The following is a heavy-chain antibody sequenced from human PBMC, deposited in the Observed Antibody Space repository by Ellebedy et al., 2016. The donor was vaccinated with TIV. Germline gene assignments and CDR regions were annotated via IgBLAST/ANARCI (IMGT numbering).Heavy chain of an antibody. V-gene: IGHV3-30*02. CDR2: IRFDGREI. CDR1: GFTFSNYG. Sequence: PGGSLRLSCAASGFTFSNYGMHWVRQAPGKGLEWVAFIRFDGREIYYGESVKGRFTISSDRSKNSVYLQMNSLRVDDTAMYYCTRSYGARTSGPWGQGTLVTVSS. CDR3: TRSYGARTSGP. J-gene: IGHJ5*02. D-gene: IGHD3-16*01.